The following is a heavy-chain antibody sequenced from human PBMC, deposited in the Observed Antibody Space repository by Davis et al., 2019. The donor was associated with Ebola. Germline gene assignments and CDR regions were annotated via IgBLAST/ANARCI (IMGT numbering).Heavy chain of an antibody. CDR1: GFTFSSYG. CDR2: IWYDGSNK. CDR3: AKDSLEVTTAYYYYGMDV. D-gene: IGHD4-17*01. V-gene: IGHV3-30*02. Sequence: GGSLRLSCAASGFTFSSYGMHWVRQAPGKGLEWVAVIWYDGSNKYYADSVKGRFTISRDNSKNTLYLQMNSLRAEDTAVYYCAKDSLEVTTAYYYYGMDVWGQGTTVTVSS. J-gene: IGHJ6*02.